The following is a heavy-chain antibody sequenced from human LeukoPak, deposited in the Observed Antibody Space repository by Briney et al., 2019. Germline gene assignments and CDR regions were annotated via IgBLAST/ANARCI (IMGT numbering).Heavy chain of an antibody. CDR2: IIPILGIA. CDR1: GFTFSSYA. CDR3: TRWGHNARWRPEASDV. J-gene: IGHJ4*02. Sequence: ASVKVSCKASGFTFSSYAFSWVRQAPGQGLEWMGRIIPILGIANYAQKFQGRVTMTTDKSTSTAYMELRSLRSEDTAVYYCTRWGHNARWRPEASDVGGQGTPVTVSA. V-gene: IGHV1-69*04. D-gene: IGHD3-16*01.